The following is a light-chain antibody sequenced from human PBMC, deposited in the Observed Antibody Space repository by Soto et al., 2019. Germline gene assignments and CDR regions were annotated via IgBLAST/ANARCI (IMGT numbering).Light chain of an antibody. CDR1: QGISND. V-gene: IGKV1-17*01. Sequence: DIQMTQSPSSLSASAGDRVSITCRASQGISNDLAWYQQKPGRAPKRLIYAASTLESGVPPRFSGSASGTDFTLTISSLQPEYFATYYCLQYNTSPRTFGQGTTVEIE. J-gene: IGKJ1*01. CDR3: LQYNTSPRT. CDR2: AAS.